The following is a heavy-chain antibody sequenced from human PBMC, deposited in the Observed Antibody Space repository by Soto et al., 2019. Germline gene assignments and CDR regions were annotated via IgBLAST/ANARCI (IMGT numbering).Heavy chain of an antibody. Sequence: SGGSLRLSCAASGFTFSSYSMNWVRQAPGKGLEWVSYISSSSSTIYYADSVKGRFTISRDNAKNSLYLQMNSLRAEDTAVYYCARDLVVVTAAPHYWGQGTLVTVSS. J-gene: IGHJ4*02. D-gene: IGHD2-2*01. CDR1: GFTFSSYS. V-gene: IGHV3-48*01. CDR3: ARDLVVVTAAPHY. CDR2: ISSSSSTI.